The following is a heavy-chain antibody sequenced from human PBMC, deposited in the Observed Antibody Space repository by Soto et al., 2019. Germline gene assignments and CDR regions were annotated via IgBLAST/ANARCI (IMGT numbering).Heavy chain of an antibody. D-gene: IGHD3-3*01. CDR2: IRRKANNYAT. Sequence: GGSLRLSCAASGFIFSDSALHWVRQASGKGLEWVGRIRRKANNYATTYAASVEGRFAISRDDSKNMAYLQMNSLKTEDTAIYYCTRGTDVWSGYPRHYLDYWGQGTLVTLSS. CDR3: TRGTDVWSGYPRHYLDY. V-gene: IGHV3-73*01. J-gene: IGHJ4*02. CDR1: GFIFSDSA.